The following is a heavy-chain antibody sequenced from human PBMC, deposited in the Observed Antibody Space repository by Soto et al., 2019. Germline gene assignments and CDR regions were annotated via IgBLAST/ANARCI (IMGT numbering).Heavy chain of an antibody. CDR1: GFSFSSYA. V-gene: IGHV3-23*01. Sequence: VQLLESGGGLVQPGGSLSLSCAASGFSFSSYAMVWVRQAPGKGLEWVSVISARGGSSYVADSVKGRFTIARDNSKNVLSLEMNSLRADDTPKYFCAKGSIEYIASVEKWGQGTLVLVSS. J-gene: IGHJ4*02. CDR2: ISARGGSS. D-gene: IGHD2-15*01. CDR3: AKGSIEYIASVEK.